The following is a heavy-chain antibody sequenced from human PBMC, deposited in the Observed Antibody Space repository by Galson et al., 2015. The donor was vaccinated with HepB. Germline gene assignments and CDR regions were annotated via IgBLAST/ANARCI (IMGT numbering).Heavy chain of an antibody. CDR2: MNPNSGNT. D-gene: IGHD3-10*01. Sequence: VKVSCKASGYTFTSYDINWVRQATGQGLEWMGWMNPNSGNTGYAQKFQGRVTMTRNTSISTAYMELSSLRSEDTAVYYCARGKRITMVQGVMRVYYYYMDVWGKGTTVTVSS. V-gene: IGHV1-8*01. CDR3: ARGKRITMVQGVMRVYYYYMDV. CDR1: GYTFTSYD. J-gene: IGHJ6*03.